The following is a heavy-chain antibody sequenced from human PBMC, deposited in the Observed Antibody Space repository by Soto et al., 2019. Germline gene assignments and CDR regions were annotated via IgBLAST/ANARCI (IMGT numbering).Heavy chain of an antibody. J-gene: IGHJ5*02. V-gene: IGHV4-59*03. CDR3: ARFTYKSGFNWFDP. Sequence: PSETLSLTCTVSGASINSDYWSWIRQSPGKGLEWIGYIYHMGGTDYNPSPKSRVTISIDKSKNQFSLNLRSVTAADTAVYFCARFTYKSGFNWFDPWGQGTQVTVSS. D-gene: IGHD5-12*01. CDR2: IYHMGGT. CDR1: GASINSDY.